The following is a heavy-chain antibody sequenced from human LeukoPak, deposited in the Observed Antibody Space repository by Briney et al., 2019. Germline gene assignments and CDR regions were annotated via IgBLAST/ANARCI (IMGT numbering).Heavy chain of an antibody. CDR1: GFTFSSYA. J-gene: IGHJ4*02. CDR3: ARGGGDLPFDY. V-gene: IGHV3-30-3*01. Sequence: RSLRLSCAASGFTFSSYAMHWVRQAPGKGLEWVAVISYDGSNKYYADSVKGRFTISRDNSKNTLYLQMNSLRAEDTAVYYCARGGGDLPFDYWGQGTRVTVSS. D-gene: IGHD2-21*02. CDR2: ISYDGSNK.